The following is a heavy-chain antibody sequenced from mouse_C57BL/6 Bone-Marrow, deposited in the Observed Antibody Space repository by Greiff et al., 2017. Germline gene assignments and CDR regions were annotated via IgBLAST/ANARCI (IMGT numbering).Heavy chain of an antibody. CDR1: GYTFTSYW. Sequence: VQLQQSGAELVKPGASVKLSCKASGYTFTSYWMHWVKQSPGQGLEWIGMIHPNSGSTNYNEKFKSKATLTVDKSSSTAYMQLSSLTSEDSAVYYCAKEQLRLLYYFDYWGQGTTLTVSS. D-gene: IGHD3-2*02. J-gene: IGHJ2*01. CDR3: AKEQLRLLYYFDY. CDR2: IHPNSGST. V-gene: IGHV1-64*01.